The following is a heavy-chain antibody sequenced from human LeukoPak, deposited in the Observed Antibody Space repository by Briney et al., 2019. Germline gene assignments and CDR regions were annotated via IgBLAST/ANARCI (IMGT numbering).Heavy chain of an antibody. CDR3: ARDSTEGQQLATFDH. CDR2: ISGSGGST. CDR1: GFTFSSYA. J-gene: IGHJ4*02. Sequence: GGSLRLSCAASGFTFSSYAMSWVRQAPGKGLEWVSAISGSGGSTYYADSVKGRFTISRGNAKTSLYLQMNGLRADDTAVYYCARDSTEGQQLATFDHWGQGTLVTVSS. V-gene: IGHV3-23*01. D-gene: IGHD6-13*01.